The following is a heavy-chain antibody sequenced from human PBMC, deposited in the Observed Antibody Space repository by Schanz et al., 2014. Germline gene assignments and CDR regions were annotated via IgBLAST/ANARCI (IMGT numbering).Heavy chain of an antibody. V-gene: IGHV3-66*01. Sequence: VPLVESGGGLVKPGGSLRLSCPVSGFTVIANYMIWVRQPPGKGLEWVSLIDYAGSTNYADSVKGRMTVSRDTSKNALFLQMNNLSAEDTAVYCCASPPISVAGRLADYWGQGILVAVSS. CDR1: GFTVIANY. CDR3: ASPPISVAGRLADY. D-gene: IGHD6-19*01. CDR2: IDYAGST. J-gene: IGHJ4*02.